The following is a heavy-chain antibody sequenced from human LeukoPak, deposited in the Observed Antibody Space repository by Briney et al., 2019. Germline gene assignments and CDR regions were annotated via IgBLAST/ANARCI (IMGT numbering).Heavy chain of an antibody. Sequence: SETLSLTCAVYGGSFSGYYWSWIRQPPGKGLEWIGEINHSGSTYYNPSLKSRVTISVDTSKNQFSLKLSSVTAADTAVYYCARGANCSGGSCYPDTRFDPWGQGTLVTVSS. CDR1: GGSFSGYY. J-gene: IGHJ5*02. D-gene: IGHD2-15*01. CDR2: INHSGST. CDR3: ARGANCSGGSCYPDTRFDP. V-gene: IGHV4-34*01.